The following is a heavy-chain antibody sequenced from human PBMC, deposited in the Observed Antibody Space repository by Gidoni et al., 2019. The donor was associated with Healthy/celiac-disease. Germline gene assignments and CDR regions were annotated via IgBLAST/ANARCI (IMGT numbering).Heavy chain of an antibody. D-gene: IGHD3-22*01. Sequence: QVQLQESGPGLVKPSETLSLTCAVSGYSISRGYYWGWIRQPPGKGLEWIGSIYHSGSTYYNPSLKSRVTISVDTSKNQFSLKLSSVTAADTAVYYCARDRGDYYDSSGYYFDYWGQGTLVTVSS. CDR3: ARDRGDYYDSSGYYFDY. CDR1: GYSISRGYY. V-gene: IGHV4-38-2*02. CDR2: IYHSGST. J-gene: IGHJ4*02.